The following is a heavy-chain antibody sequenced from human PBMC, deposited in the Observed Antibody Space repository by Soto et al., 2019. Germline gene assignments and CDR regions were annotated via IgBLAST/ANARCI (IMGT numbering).Heavy chain of an antibody. CDR3: ASDSGSYHAFDI. J-gene: IGHJ3*02. V-gene: IGHV3-21*01. CDR2: ITSSSGYI. Sequence: PGGFLRLSCAASGFTFNTYSMNWVRQAPGKGLEWVSSITSSSGYIFYADSVMGRFTISRDNAKNSLYLQMNSLRAEDTAVYYCASDSGSYHAFDIWGQGTMVPVSS. CDR1: GFTFNTYS. D-gene: IGHD1-26*01.